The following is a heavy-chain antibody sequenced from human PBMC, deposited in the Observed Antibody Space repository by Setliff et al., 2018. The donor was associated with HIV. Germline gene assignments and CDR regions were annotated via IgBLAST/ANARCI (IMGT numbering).Heavy chain of an antibody. CDR1: GYAFTGYY. V-gene: IGHV1-2*02. CDR3: ARWSSGWSYFDF. J-gene: IGHJ4*02. Sequence: ASVKVSCKASGYAFTGYYLHWVRQAPGQGLEWMGWINPNNGGTSYAQKFQGRVTMTRDTSISTVYMELSRLRSDDTAVYYCARWSSGWSYFDFWGQGTLVTVSS. D-gene: IGHD6-19*01. CDR2: INPNNGGT.